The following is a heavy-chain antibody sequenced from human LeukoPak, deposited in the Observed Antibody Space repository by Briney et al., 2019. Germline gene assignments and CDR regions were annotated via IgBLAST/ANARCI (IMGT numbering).Heavy chain of an antibody. CDR2: ISGSGGST. J-gene: IGHJ6*03. Sequence: GGSLRLSCAASGFTFSSYAMSWVRQAPGKGLEWVSAISGSGGSTYYADSVKGRFTISRDNSKNTLYLQMNSLRAEDTAVYYCAKNFGESYFYYYYMDVWGKGTTVTVSS. CDR1: GFTFSSYA. D-gene: IGHD3-3*01. V-gene: IGHV3-23*01. CDR3: AKNFGESYFYYYYMDV.